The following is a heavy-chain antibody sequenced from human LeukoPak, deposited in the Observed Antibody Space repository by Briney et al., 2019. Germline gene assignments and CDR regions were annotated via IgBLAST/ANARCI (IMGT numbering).Heavy chain of an antibody. Sequence: GGSLRLSCAASGFTFSSYAMSWVRQAPGKGLEWVANIKQDGSEKYYVDSVKGRFTISRDNAKNSLYLQMNSLRAEDTAVYYCARGLLIAAAGTWEYYFDYWGQGTLVTVSS. J-gene: IGHJ4*02. CDR3: ARGLLIAAAGTWEYYFDY. CDR1: GFTFSSYA. V-gene: IGHV3-7*01. CDR2: IKQDGSEK. D-gene: IGHD6-13*01.